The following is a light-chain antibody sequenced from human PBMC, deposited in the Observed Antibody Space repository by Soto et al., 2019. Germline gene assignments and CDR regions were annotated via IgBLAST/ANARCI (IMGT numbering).Light chain of an antibody. CDR3: QQSFSPHIA. Sequence: IRMTQSPSSLSASTGDRVTITCRASRSIGNNLNWYQQRPGKAPLLLIYSASSLQSGVPSRFSGSSSGTDFTLTINGLQPEDFATYYCQQSFSPHIAFGQGTRMEIK. CDR1: RSIGNN. J-gene: IGKJ5*01. V-gene: IGKV1-39*01. CDR2: SAS.